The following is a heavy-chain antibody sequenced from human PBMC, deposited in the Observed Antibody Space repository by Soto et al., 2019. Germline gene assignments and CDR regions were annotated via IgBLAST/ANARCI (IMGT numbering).Heavy chain of an antibody. CDR3: ARGTGDPRGYALDI. Sequence: QVHLHQSGPGVVKPSQTLSLTCAISGDSVSSNSAAWNWIRQSPLRGLEWLGRTYHRSKWLNDYALSLRGRIPVNPDTSKNQFSLQMYSVTPEDTAVYYCARGTGDPRGYALDIWGQGTVVTVSS. J-gene: IGHJ3*02. CDR2: TYHRSKWLN. CDR1: GDSVSSNSAA. V-gene: IGHV6-1*01. D-gene: IGHD1-1*01.